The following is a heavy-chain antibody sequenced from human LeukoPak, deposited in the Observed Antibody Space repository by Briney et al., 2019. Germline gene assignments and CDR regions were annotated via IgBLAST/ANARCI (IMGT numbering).Heavy chain of an antibody. CDR1: GYTFTGYY. J-gene: IGHJ6*02. CDR3: ARGWEHYYYGMDV. Sequence: ASVKVSCKASGYTFTGYYMHLVRQAPGQGLEWMGWINPNSGGTNYAQKFQGRVTMTRDTSISTAYMDLSRLRSDDTAVYYCARGWEHYYYGMDVWGQGTTVTVSS. D-gene: IGHD1-26*01. CDR2: INPNSGGT. V-gene: IGHV1-2*02.